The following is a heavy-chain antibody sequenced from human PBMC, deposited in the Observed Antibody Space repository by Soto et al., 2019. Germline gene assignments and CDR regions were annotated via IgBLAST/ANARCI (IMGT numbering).Heavy chain of an antibody. CDR2: ISGSGGST. V-gene: IGHV3-23*01. Sequence: GGSLRLSCAASGFTFSSYAMSWVRQAPGKGLEWVSAISGSGGSTYYADSVKGRFTISRDNSKNTLYLQMNSLRAEDTAVYYCAKDLEPTVTTYYFDYWGQGTLVTASS. CDR1: GFTFSSYA. CDR3: AKDLEPTVTTYYFDY. D-gene: IGHD4-17*01. J-gene: IGHJ4*02.